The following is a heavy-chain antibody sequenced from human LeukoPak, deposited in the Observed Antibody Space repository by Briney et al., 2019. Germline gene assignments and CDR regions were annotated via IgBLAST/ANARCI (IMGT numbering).Heavy chain of an antibody. V-gene: IGHV3-64*01. J-gene: IGHJ6*02. CDR1: GFTFSSYT. CDR3: ARATSTTNPYYGMDV. D-gene: IGHD2/OR15-2a*01. Sequence: PGGSLRLSCVASGFTFSSYTMHWVRQAPGKGLEYVSAISSNGGSTYYANSMKGRFTISRDNPKNTLYLQMGSLRGEDMAVYYCARATSTTNPYYGMDVWGQGTTVTVSS. CDR2: ISSNGGST.